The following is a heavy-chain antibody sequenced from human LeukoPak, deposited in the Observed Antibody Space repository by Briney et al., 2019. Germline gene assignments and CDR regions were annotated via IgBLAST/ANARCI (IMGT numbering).Heavy chain of an antibody. Sequence: QPGGSLKLPCAASGFTFSSYAMTRVRPAPGKGLDWVSGIRGSGGRTYYADSVKGRFTISRDNSKNTLYLQMNSLRAEDTAVYYCAKANMVPWFDPWGEGTLVTVSS. D-gene: IGHD4/OR15-4a*01. CDR3: AKANMVPWFDP. CDR2: IRGSGGRT. J-gene: IGHJ5*02. CDR1: GFTFSSYA. V-gene: IGHV3-23*01.